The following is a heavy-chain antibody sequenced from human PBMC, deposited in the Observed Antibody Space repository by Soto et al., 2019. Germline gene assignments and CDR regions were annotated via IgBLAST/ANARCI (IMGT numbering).Heavy chain of an antibody. Sequence: GGSLRLSCAGSGFTLNTFSMNWVRQAPGKGLEWVSYISSSRATIYYADSVKGRFTISRDDAKNSLYLQMNSLRDDDTAVYYCARDRLMATAGTARHYFGLDVWGQGTTVTVSS. D-gene: IGHD5-18*01. CDR3: ARDRLMATAGTARHYFGLDV. CDR2: ISSSRATI. J-gene: IGHJ6*02. V-gene: IGHV3-48*02. CDR1: GFTLNTFS.